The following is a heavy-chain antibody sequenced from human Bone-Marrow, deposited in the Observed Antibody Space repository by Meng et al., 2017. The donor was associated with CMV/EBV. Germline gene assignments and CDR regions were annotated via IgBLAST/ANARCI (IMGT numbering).Heavy chain of an antibody. CDR3: ARWEALGYCSSTSCQPI. CDR1: GGTFSSYT. D-gene: IGHD2-2*01. Sequence: SVKVSCKASGGTFSSYTISWVRQAPGQGLEWMGRIIPILGIANYAQKFQGRVTMTTDTSTSTAYMELRSLRSDDTAVYYCARWEALGYCSSTSCQPIWGQGTMVTVSS. J-gene: IGHJ3*02. V-gene: IGHV1-69*02. CDR2: IIPILGIA.